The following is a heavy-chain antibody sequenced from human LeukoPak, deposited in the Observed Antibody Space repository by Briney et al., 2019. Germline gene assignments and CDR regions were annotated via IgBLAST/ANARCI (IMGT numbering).Heavy chain of an antibody. D-gene: IGHD3-16*01. Sequence: PGGSLRLSCAASGFTFSSYWMSWVRQAPGKGLEWVANIKQDGSEKYYVDSVKGRFTISRDNAKNSLYLQMNSLRAEDTAVYYCARDHVGDVWGFDYWGQGTLVTVSS. CDR1: GFTFSSYW. V-gene: IGHV3-7*01. CDR3: ARDHVGDVWGFDY. J-gene: IGHJ4*02. CDR2: IKQDGSEK.